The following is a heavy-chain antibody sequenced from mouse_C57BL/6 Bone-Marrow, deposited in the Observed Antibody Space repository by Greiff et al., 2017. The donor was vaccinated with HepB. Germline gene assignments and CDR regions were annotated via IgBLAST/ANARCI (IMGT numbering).Heavy chain of an antibody. Sequence: VKLVESGPGLVAPSQSLSITCTVSGFSLTSYAVSWVRQPPGKGLEWLGVIWTGGGTNYNSALKSRLSISKDNSKSQVFLKMNSLQTDDTARYYCARNDYDYDGGFDYWGQGTTLTVSS. CDR2: IWTGGGT. CDR1: GFSLTSYA. V-gene: IGHV2-9-1*01. J-gene: IGHJ2*01. CDR3: ARNDYDYDGGFDY. D-gene: IGHD2-4*01.